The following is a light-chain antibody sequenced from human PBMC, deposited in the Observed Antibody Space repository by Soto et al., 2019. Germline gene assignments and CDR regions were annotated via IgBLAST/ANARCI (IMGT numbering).Light chain of an antibody. V-gene: IGLV2-14*01. CDR1: SSDVGGYNS. CDR3: SSYTITTTRVV. CDR2: EVT. J-gene: IGLJ2*01. Sequence: QSALTQPASVSGSPGQSITISCTGTSSDVGGYNSVSWYQHHPGKAPKLLIYEVTNRPSGVSNRFSGSKSGNTASLTISGLQTEDEADYYCSSYTITTTRVVFGGGTKLTVL.